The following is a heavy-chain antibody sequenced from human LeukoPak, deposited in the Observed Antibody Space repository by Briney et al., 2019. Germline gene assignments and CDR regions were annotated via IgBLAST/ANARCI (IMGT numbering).Heavy chain of an antibody. CDR1: GFTLSNYW. CDR3: ARGVNGNYGKFDS. J-gene: IGHJ4*02. CDR2: IGPDGRTT. Sequence: GGSLRLSCAASGFTLSNYWMHWVCQTPGKGLMWVSRIGPDGRTTTYADSVKGRFTISRDSAKNTLYVQMNSLRAEDTAVYYCARGVNGNYGKFDSWGQGTLVTVSS. D-gene: IGHD4-17*01. V-gene: IGHV3-74*03.